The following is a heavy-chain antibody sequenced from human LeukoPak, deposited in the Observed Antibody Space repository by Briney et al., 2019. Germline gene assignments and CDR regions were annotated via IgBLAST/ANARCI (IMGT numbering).Heavy chain of an antibody. CDR1: GGSISSYY. V-gene: IGHV4-4*07. Sequence: SESLSLTCTVSGGSISSYYWNWIRQPAGKGLEWIGRIESSGSSNYNPSLKSRVTMSVDTSKNQFSLKLNSVTAADTAVYYCARDFGDYTVYFDYWGQGTLVTVSS. D-gene: IGHD4-17*01. CDR2: IESSGSS. CDR3: ARDFGDYTVYFDY. J-gene: IGHJ4*02.